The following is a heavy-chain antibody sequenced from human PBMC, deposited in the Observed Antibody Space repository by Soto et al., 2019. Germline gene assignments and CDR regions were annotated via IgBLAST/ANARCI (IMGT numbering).Heavy chain of an antibody. V-gene: IGHV3-15*01. CDR2: IKSKTDGGTT. J-gene: IGHJ4*02. D-gene: IGHD3-16*02. Sequence: GGSLRLSCAASGSTFSNAWMIWVRQAPGKGLEWVGRIKSKTDGGTTDYAAPVKGRFTISRDDSKNTLYLHMSSLRTEDTAIYYCSTYDYIWGSDRYRWAYWGQGTLVTVSS. CDR1: GSTFSNAW. CDR3: STYDYIWGSDRYRWAY.